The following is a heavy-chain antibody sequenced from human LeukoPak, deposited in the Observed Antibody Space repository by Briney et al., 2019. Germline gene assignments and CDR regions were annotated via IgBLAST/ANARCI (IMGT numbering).Heavy chain of an antibody. V-gene: IGHV3-21*04. J-gene: IGHJ4*02. Sequence: GGSLRLSCAASGFTFSSYSMNWVRQAPGKGLEWVSSISSSSNYIYYADSVKGRFTISRDNAKNSLYLQMNSLRAEDTAVYYCAKGSDYYDSSGYTPYFDYWGQGTLVTVSS. CDR2: ISSSSNYI. CDR1: GFTFSSYS. CDR3: AKGSDYYDSSGYTPYFDY. D-gene: IGHD3-22*01.